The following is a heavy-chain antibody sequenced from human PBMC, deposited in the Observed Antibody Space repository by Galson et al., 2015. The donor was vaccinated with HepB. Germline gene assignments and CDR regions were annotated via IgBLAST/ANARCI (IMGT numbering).Heavy chain of an antibody. Sequence: SLRLSCAASGFTFSNYAMHWVRQAPGKGLEWVALLSYDGSNKYYADSLKGRFTISIDKSKNTFYIQMNNLRGEDTALYYCASLETRGMATIPFDYWGRGTLVTVSS. J-gene: IGHJ4*02. D-gene: IGHD5-24*01. CDR3: ASLETRGMATIPFDY. V-gene: IGHV3-30-3*02. CDR2: LSYDGSNK. CDR1: GFTFSNYA.